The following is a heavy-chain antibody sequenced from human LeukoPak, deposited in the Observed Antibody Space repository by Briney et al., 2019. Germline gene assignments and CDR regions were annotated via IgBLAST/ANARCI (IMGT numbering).Heavy chain of an antibody. V-gene: IGHV3-23*01. CDR1: GFTFSSYG. J-gene: IGHJ4*02. D-gene: IGHD6-19*01. Sequence: GGSLRLSCAASGFTFSSYGMSWVRQAPGKGLKWVSAISGSGGSTYYADSVKGRFTISRDNSKNTLYLQMNSLRAEDTAVYYCARGLDSSGWYVGDYWGQGTLVTVSS. CDR3: ARGLDSSGWYVGDY. CDR2: ISGSGGST.